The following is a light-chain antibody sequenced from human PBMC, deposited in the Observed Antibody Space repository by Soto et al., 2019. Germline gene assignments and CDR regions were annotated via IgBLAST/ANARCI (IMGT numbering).Light chain of an antibody. Sequence: EIVMMQSLATLSVSPGERATLSCRASQIIANNLAWYQQKPGQAPRLLIYGASTRAPGIPARFSGSGSGTEFTLTISSLQSEDFAIYYCQHYNNWPPWTFGQGTKVDIK. J-gene: IGKJ1*01. CDR3: QHYNNWPPWT. CDR1: QIIANN. CDR2: GAS. V-gene: IGKV3-15*01.